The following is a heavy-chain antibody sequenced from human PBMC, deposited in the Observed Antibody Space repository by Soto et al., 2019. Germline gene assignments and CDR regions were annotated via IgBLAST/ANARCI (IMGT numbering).Heavy chain of an antibody. D-gene: IGHD2-2*01. CDR3: SRVGCSNSKCYTRGMDV. CDR1: GGTIMSYD. Sequence: PSGSLYLTCAASGGTIMSYDMSWVRQPAGKGLEWVGRIYSDGTTNYSPSLKSRVTMSLDTSKDQFSLHLNSVTAADTAVYYCSRVGCSNSKCYTRGMDVWGQGTTVTVSS. V-gene: IGHV4-4*07. CDR2: IYSDGTT. J-gene: IGHJ6*02.